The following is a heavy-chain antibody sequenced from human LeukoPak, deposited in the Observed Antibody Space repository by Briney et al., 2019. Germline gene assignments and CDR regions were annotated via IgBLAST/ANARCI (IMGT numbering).Heavy chain of an antibody. D-gene: IGHD6-19*01. CDR1: GFTFRSYA. Sequence: GESLRLSCVASGFTFRSYAFHWVRQAPGKGLEYVSAINTDEDSTYYAESVRGRFTISRDNFRNTLYLQMGTLRIEDTAVYYCVRAGYTSGWFLDDWGQGTLVTVSS. V-gene: IGHV3-64*02. CDR3: VRAGYTSGWFLDD. CDR2: INTDEDST. J-gene: IGHJ4*02.